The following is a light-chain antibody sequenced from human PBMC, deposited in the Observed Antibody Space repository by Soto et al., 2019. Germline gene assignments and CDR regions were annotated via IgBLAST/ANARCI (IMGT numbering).Light chain of an antibody. Sequence: DIQLTQSPSSLSASVGDEVTITCRASQGISHYLTWYQQKPGRAPTLLIYGVSTLQSGVPSRFSRGGSGTDFSLTISNLQLAAFARYYCQQSYAAQFAFGGGTRVEIK. CDR3: QQSYAAQFA. V-gene: IGKV1-39*01. CDR2: GVS. CDR1: QGISHY. J-gene: IGKJ4*01.